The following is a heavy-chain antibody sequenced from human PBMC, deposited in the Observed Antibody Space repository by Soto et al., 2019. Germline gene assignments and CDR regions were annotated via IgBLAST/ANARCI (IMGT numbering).Heavy chain of an antibody. CDR3: ASISTSYYYGMDV. CDR1: GGSISSGGYS. Sequence: QLQLQESGSGLVKPSQTLSLTCAVSGGSISSGGYSWSWIRQPPGKGLEWIGYIYHSGSTYYNPSFNCRIXISVDRSKNQFSLKLSSVTAADTAVYYCASISTSYYYGMDVWGQGTTVTVSS. CDR2: IYHSGST. V-gene: IGHV4-30-2*01. D-gene: IGHD2-2*01. J-gene: IGHJ6*02.